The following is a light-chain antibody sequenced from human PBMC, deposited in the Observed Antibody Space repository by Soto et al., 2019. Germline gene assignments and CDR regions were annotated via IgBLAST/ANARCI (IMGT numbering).Light chain of an antibody. J-gene: IGLJ3*02. V-gene: IGLV1-40*01. CDR2: ANS. Sequence: QSVLTQPPSVSGAPGQRVTISCTGSTSNIGAGYDVHWYQQLPGTAPKLVIYANSNRPSGVPDRFSGSKSGTSASLAITGIQAEDEADYYCLSYDRSLFWVFGGGTKLTVL. CDR3: LSYDRSLFWV. CDR1: TSNIGAGYD.